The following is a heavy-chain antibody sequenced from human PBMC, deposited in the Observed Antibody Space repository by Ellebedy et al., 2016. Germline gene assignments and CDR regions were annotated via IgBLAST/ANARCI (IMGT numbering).Heavy chain of an antibody. D-gene: IGHD6-6*01. Sequence: SETLSLTCAVYGGSFRDYFWTWVRQPPGKGLEWIGEINHSGTTNYNPSLKSRVTISVDTSKNQFSLKMSSVTAADTAVYYCARGPRRSSSPLDYWGQGTLVTVSS. CDR3: ARGPRRSSSPLDY. CDR1: GGSFRDYF. J-gene: IGHJ4*02. V-gene: IGHV4-34*01. CDR2: INHSGTT.